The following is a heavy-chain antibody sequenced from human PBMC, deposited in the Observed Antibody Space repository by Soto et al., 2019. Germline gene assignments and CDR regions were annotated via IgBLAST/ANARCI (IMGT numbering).Heavy chain of an antibody. CDR1: GFSLTTSGVG. D-gene: IGHD3-3*01. CDR2: IYWDDDK. J-gene: IGHJ4*02. Sequence: QITLNESGPPRGKPRQTLTLTCTFSGFSLTTSGVGVGWIRPSPGKSPEWLALIYWDDDKRYSPSLKSRVNITKETSKTQVVLTMADLDPADTATYYCAHRVLRTVFGLVTTTAIYFDFWGQGTPVAVSS. V-gene: IGHV2-5*02. CDR3: AHRVLRTVFGLVTTTAIYFDF.